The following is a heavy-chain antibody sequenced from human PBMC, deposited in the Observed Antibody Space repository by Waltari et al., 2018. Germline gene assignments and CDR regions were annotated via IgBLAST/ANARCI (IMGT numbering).Heavy chain of an antibody. CDR2: VWYDGINK. Sequence: QVLLVESGGGVVQPGRSLRLSCAASGFTFNRYVMQWVRQAPGKGLEWVAVVWYDGINKYYADSVKGRFTISNDNSENTLYLHMNSLRVEDTATYYCARGALAGRFFDFWGQGTPVTVSS. CDR1: GFTFNRYV. J-gene: IGHJ4*02. D-gene: IGHD6-19*01. V-gene: IGHV3-33*01. CDR3: ARGALAGRFFDF.